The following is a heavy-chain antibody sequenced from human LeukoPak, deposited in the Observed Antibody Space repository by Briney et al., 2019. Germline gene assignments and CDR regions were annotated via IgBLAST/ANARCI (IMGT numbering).Heavy chain of an antibody. D-gene: IGHD2-15*01. J-gene: IGHJ6*03. Sequence: SETLSLTCAVYGGSFSGYYWSWIRQPPGKGLEWIGEINHSGSTNYNPSLKSRVTISVDTSKNQFSLKLSSVTAADTAVYYCARGIGYCSGGSCSDLYYYYMDVWGKGTTVTVSS. CDR1: GGSFSGYY. CDR3: ARGIGYCSGGSCSDLYYYYMDV. V-gene: IGHV4-34*01. CDR2: INHSGST.